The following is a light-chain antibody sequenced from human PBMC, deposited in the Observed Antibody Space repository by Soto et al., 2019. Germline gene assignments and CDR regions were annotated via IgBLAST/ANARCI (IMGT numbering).Light chain of an antibody. CDR2: DAS. CDR3: QQRGKWPRT. Sequence: EIVLTQSPATLSLSPGERATLSCRASQSVSSYLAWYQHKPGQAPRLLIYDASNRATDIPPRFSGSGSGTDFTLTISSLESEAFAVYYCQQRGKWPRTFGQGTKLEIK. J-gene: IGKJ2*01. CDR1: QSVSSY. V-gene: IGKV3-11*01.